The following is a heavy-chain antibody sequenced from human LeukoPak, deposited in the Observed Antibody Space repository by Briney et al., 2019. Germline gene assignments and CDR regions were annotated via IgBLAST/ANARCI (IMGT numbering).Heavy chain of an antibody. J-gene: IGHJ4*02. Sequence: PGRSLGLSGAASGFTFSSYGMHWVRQAPGKGLEWVAVISYDGSNKYYADSVKGRFTISGDNSKNTLYLQMNSLRAEDTAVYYCAKSNREDIVVVPAALRDYYFDYWGQGTLVTVSS. CDR1: GFTFSSYG. CDR3: AKSNREDIVVVPAALRDYYFDY. V-gene: IGHV3-30*18. CDR2: ISYDGSNK. D-gene: IGHD2-2*01.